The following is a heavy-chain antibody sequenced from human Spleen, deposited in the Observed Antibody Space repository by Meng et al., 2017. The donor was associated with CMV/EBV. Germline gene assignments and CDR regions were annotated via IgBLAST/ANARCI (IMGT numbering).Heavy chain of an antibody. CDR3: VRQFSYEGDAFDI. CDR2: INSDGSST. CDR1: GFTFSSYW. Sequence: GESLKISCAASGFTFSSYWMHWVRQGPGKGLVWVSRINSDGSSTSYADFVKGRFTISRDNAKNTLYLQLTSLRAEDTAVYSCVRQFSYEGDAFDIWGQGTMVTVSS. V-gene: IGHV3-74*01. D-gene: IGHD5-12*01. J-gene: IGHJ3*02.